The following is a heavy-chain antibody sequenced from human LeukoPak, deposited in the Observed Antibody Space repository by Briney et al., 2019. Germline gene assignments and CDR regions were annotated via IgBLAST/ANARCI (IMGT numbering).Heavy chain of an antibody. V-gene: IGHV4-61*05. CDR3: ARGGRYYYDSSGSD. Sequence: SETLSLTCTVSGGSISSSSYYWGWIRQPPGKGLEWIGYISYNGNTNYNPSLKSRVTISVDTSKTQFSLRVRSMTAADTAVYYCARGGRYYYDSSGSDWGQGTLVTVSS. CDR1: GGSISSSSYY. J-gene: IGHJ4*02. D-gene: IGHD3-22*01. CDR2: ISYNGNT.